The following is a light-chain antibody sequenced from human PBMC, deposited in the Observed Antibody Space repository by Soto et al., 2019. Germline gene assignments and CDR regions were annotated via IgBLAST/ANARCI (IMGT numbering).Light chain of an antibody. CDR3: QQYSSYSGT. Sequence: DIQMTQSPSTLSASVGDRVTITCRASQNINNWLAWYQQKPGRAPKLLICDASSLESGVPSRFSGSGSGTEFTLTISSLQPDDFATYYCQQYSSYSGTFGQGTKVDIK. CDR1: QNINNW. CDR2: DAS. V-gene: IGKV1-5*01. J-gene: IGKJ1*01.